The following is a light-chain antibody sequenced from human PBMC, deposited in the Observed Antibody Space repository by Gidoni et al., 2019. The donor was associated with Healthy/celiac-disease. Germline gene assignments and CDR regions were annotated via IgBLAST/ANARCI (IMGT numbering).Light chain of an antibody. CDR3: QQYNSWPLT. J-gene: IGKJ4*01. CDR1: QSVSSN. Sequence: EIVMTQSPATLSVSPGERATLSCRASQSVSSNLAWYQQKPGQAPRLLIYGASTRATGIPARFSGSGSGTEFTLTISSLQSEDFAVYYCQQYNSWPLTFGGXTKVEIK. V-gene: IGKV3-15*01. CDR2: GAS.